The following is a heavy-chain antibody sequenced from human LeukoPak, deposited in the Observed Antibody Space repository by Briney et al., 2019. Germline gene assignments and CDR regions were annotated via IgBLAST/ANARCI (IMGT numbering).Heavy chain of an antibody. CDR3: AKRESSGYDGGAFDY. D-gene: IGHD5-12*01. Sequence: GGSLRLSCAASGFTFSTYAMSWVRQAPGKGLEWVSAISASGGSTYYADSVKGRFTISRDNSKNTLYLQMNSLRAEDTAVYYCAKRESSGYDGGAFDYWGQGTLVTVSS. CDR1: GFTFSTYA. CDR2: ISASGGST. J-gene: IGHJ4*02. V-gene: IGHV3-23*01.